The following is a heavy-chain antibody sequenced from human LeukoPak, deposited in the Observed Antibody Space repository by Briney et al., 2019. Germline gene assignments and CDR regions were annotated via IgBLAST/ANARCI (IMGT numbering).Heavy chain of an antibody. V-gene: IGHV3-23*01. CDR2: ISGSGGST. D-gene: IGHD6-19*01. J-gene: IGHJ4*02. CDR3: AKTYSSGWYGYYFDY. Sequence: PGGSLRLPCAASGFTFSSYAMSWVRQAPGKGLEWVSAISGSGGSTYYADSVKGRFTISRDNSKNTLYLQMNSLRAEDTAVYYCAKTYSSGWYGYYFDYWGQGTLVTVSS. CDR1: GFTFSSYA.